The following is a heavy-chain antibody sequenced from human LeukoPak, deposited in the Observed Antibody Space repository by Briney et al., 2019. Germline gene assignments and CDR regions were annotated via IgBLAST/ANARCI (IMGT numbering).Heavy chain of an antibody. CDR2: ISAYNGNT. D-gene: IGHD3-22*01. Sequence: ASVKVSCKASGYTFTSYGISWVRQAPGQGLEWMGWISAYNGNTNYEQKLQGRVTMTTDTSTSTAYMELRSLRSDDTALYYCAREIGYYFDSDDSRLRGRLDVWGKGTSVTVSS. CDR1: GYTFTSYG. J-gene: IGHJ6*04. CDR3: AREIGYYFDSDDSRLRGRLDV. V-gene: IGHV1-18*01.